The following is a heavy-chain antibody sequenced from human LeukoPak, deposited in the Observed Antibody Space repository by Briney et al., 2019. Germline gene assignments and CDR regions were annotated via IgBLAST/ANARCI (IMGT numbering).Heavy chain of an antibody. V-gene: IGHV3-49*04. CDR1: GFTFGDYA. J-gene: IGHJ6*03. CDR2: IRSKAYGGTT. Sequence: PGGSLRLSCAASGFTFGDYAMSWVRQAPGKGLEWVGFIRSKAYGGTTEYAASVKGRFTISRDDSKSIAYLQMNSLKTEDTAVYYCCLLPRLRIAAAGYYMDVWGKGTTVTVSS. D-gene: IGHD6-13*01. CDR3: CLLPRLRIAAAGYYMDV.